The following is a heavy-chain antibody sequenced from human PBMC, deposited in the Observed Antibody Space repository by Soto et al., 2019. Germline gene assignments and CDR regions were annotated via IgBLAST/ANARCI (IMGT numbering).Heavy chain of an antibody. CDR1: RLTVTNNY. J-gene: IGHJ5*02. V-gene: IGHV3-66*01. CDR2: IYVNDNR. D-gene: IGHD3-10*01. Sequence: PGGSLRLSCAVSRLTVTNNYMTWVRQAPGKGLEWVSVIYVNDNRYYAESVKGRFTISRDSSKNTVYLQMNSLRVDDTAVYYCARDYSVSGSYAPWFEPWGQGTLVTVSS. CDR3: ARDYSVSGSYAPWFEP.